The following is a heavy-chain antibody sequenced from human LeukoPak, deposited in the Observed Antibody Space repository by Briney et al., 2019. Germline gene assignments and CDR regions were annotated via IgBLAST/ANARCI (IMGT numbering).Heavy chain of an antibody. CDR1: GFTFSRYG. J-gene: IGHJ4*02. CDR2: ISYDGSNK. CDR3: AKDGSDGWWPTRSFD. V-gene: IGHV3-30*18. D-gene: IGHD5-24*01. Sequence: GGSLRLSCAASGFTFSRYGMHCVRQAPGEGLEWVADISYDGSNKYYADSVKGRYTISRDNSKNTLYLQMNSPRAEDTAVYYCAKDGSDGWWPTRSFDWGQGTLVTVSS.